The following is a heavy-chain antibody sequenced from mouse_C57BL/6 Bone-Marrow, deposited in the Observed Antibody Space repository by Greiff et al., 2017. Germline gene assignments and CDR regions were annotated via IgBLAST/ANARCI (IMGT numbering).Heavy chain of an antibody. D-gene: IGHD2-5*01. Sequence: EVKLMESEGGLVQPGSSMKLSCTASGFTFSDYYMAWVRQVPEKGLEWVANINYDGSSTYYLDSLKSRFIISRDNAKNILYLQMSSLKSEDTATYYCASEDSNLNYWYFDVWGTGTTVTVSS. J-gene: IGHJ1*03. CDR3: ASEDSNLNYWYFDV. CDR1: GFTFSDYY. V-gene: IGHV5-16*01. CDR2: INYDGSST.